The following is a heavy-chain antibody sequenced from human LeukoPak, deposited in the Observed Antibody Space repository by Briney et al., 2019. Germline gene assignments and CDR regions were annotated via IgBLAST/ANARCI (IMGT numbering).Heavy chain of an antibody. CDR2: IWYDGSNK. Sequence: GRSLRLSCAASGFTFSSYAMHWVRQAPGKGLEWVAVIWYDGSNKYYADSVKGRFTISRDNSKNTLYLQMNSLRAEDTAVYYCARDVDPYDSSGYYSDYWGQGTLVTVSS. J-gene: IGHJ4*02. D-gene: IGHD3-22*01. V-gene: IGHV3-33*08. CDR3: ARDVDPYDSSGYYSDY. CDR1: GFTFSSYA.